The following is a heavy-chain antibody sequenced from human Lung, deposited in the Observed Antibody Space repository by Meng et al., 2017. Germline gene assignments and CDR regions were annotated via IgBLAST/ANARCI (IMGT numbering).Heavy chain of an antibody. D-gene: IGHD2-2*01. CDR1: GYTFTSYA. J-gene: IGHJ4*02. CDR3: ARETLGYCSSTSCYIGPPDY. Sequence: ASVTVSCKPSGYTFTSYAMYWVRQAPGQGLEWMGWINTNTGNPTYAQGFTGRFVFSLDTSVSTAYLQISSLKAEDTAVYYCARETLGYCSSTSCYIGPPDYWGQGTLVTVSS. CDR2: INTNTGNP. V-gene: IGHV7-4-1*02.